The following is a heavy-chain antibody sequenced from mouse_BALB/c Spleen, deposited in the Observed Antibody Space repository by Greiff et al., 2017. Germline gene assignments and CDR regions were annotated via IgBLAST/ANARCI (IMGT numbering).Heavy chain of an antibody. D-gene: IGHD3-1*01. CDR2: INSNGGST. CDR1: GFTFSSYY. J-gene: IGHJ2*01. CDR3: ASGRILDY. Sequence: EVKLMESGGGLVKLGGSLKLSCAASGFTFSSYYMSWVRQTPEKRLELVAAINSNGGSTYYPDTVKGRFTISRDNAKNTLYLQMSSLKSEDTALYYCASGRILDYWGQGTTLTVSS. V-gene: IGHV5-6-2*01.